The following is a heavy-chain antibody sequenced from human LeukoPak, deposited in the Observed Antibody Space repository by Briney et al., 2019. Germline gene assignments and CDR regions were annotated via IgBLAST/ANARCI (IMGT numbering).Heavy chain of an antibody. V-gene: IGHV3-21*01. CDR2: ISSSNSYI. D-gene: IGHD6-19*01. Sequence: PGGSLRLSCAASGFTSSSYSMNWVRQAPGKGLEWVSSISSSNSYIYNADSVKGRFTISRDNAKNSLYLQMNSLRAEDTAVYYCARDQGLLVVAGRFGYWGQGTLVTVPS. CDR1: GFTSSSYS. CDR3: ARDQGLLVVAGRFGY. J-gene: IGHJ4*02.